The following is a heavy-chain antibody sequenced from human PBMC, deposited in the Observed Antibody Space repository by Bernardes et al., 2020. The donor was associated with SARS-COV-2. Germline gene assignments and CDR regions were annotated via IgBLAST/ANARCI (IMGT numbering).Heavy chain of an antibody. CDR3: ARERVVYSGSFYGDYYFGMDV. Sequence: VKVSCKASGGTLSSYAISWVRQAPGQGLEWVGRIIPIHGKTNYAQKFQGRVAITADKSTSTAYMELSSLRSEDTAVYYCARERVVYSGSFYGDYYFGMDVWGQGTTVTVSS. V-gene: IGHV1-69*04. CDR2: IIPIHGKT. D-gene: IGHD1-26*01. J-gene: IGHJ6*02. CDR1: GGTLSSYA.